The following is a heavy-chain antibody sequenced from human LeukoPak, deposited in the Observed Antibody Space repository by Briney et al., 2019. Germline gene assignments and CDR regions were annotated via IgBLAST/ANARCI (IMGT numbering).Heavy chain of an antibody. V-gene: IGHV3-21*01. J-gene: IGHJ4*01. CDR2: IAGSRGYI. CDR1: GFTFSSYT. Sequence: KPGGSLRLSCAASGFTFSSYTMNWVRQAPGKGLEWVSSIAGSRGYISYADSVKGRFTISRDNAKKSLYLQMTSLTAEDTAVYYCARDRGAYCGGDCYLGFDYWGRGTLVTVSS. CDR3: ARDRGAYCGGDCYLGFDY. D-gene: IGHD2-21*02.